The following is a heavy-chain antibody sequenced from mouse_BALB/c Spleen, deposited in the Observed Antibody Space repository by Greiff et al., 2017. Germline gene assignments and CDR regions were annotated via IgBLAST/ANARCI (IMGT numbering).Heavy chain of an antibody. J-gene: IGHJ3*01. CDR2: ISSGGSYT. V-gene: IGHV5-9-4*01. CDR1: GFTFSSYA. D-gene: IGHD2-1*01. CDR3: ARGAYGNYVAY. Sequence: EVKLVESGGGLVKPGGSLKLSCAASGFTFSSYAMSWVRQSPEKRLEWVAEISSGGSYTYYPENLTGRFTISRDNAKNTLYLEMSSLRSEDTAMYYCARGAYGNYVAYWGQGTLVTVSA.